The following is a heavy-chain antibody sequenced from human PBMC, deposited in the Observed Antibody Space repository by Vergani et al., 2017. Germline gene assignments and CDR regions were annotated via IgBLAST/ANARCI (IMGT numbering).Heavy chain of an antibody. V-gene: IGHV2-5*04. CDR2: IYWNDNQ. Sequence: QITLKESGPTLVKPTQTLTLTCTFSGFLLNTCGVSVAWIRQPPGKALDWHALIYWNDNQHYSPSLNNRVTITKDTSNNQVVLTMTNMDYVDKGTYYCGYRKTECGTTGCFYPIYYYYYMDVWGKGTTVTVSS. CDR1: GFLLNTCGVS. D-gene: IGHD1-7*01. J-gene: IGHJ6*03. CDR3: GYRKTECGTTGCFYPIYYYYYMDV.